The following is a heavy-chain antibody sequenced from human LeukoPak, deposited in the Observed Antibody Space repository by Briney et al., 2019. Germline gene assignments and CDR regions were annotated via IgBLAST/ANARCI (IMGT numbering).Heavy chain of an antibody. D-gene: IGHD3-16*02. V-gene: IGHV1-69*13. CDR3: ARALYDYVWGSYRYSPYDAFDI. CDR1: GYTFTSYG. Sequence: GASVKVSCKASGYTFTSYGISWVRQAPGQGLEWMGGIIPIFGTANYAQKFQGRVTITADESTSTAYMELSSLRSEDTAVYYCARALYDYVWGSYRYSPYDAFDIWGQGTMVTVSS. CDR2: IIPIFGTA. J-gene: IGHJ3*02.